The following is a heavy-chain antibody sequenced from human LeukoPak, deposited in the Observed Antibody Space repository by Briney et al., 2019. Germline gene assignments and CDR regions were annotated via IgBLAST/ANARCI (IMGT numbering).Heavy chain of an antibody. CDR3: ASGSYGSGSYDWFDP. CDR1: GGTFSSYA. V-gene: IGHV1-69*13. CDR2: IIPIFGTA. Sequence: ASVNVSCKASGGTFSSYAISWVRQAPGQGLEWMGGIIPIFGTANYAQKFQGRVTITADESTSTAYMELSSLRSEDTAVYYCASGSYGSGSYDWFDPWGQGTLVTVSS. D-gene: IGHD3-10*01. J-gene: IGHJ5*02.